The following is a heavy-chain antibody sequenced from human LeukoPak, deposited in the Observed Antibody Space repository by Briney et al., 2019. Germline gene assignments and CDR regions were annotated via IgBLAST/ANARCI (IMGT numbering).Heavy chain of an antibody. D-gene: IGHD6-19*01. CDR1: GGSISSYY. V-gene: IGHV4-4*07. J-gene: IGHJ4*02. CDR2: IYTSGST. CDR3: TRGKVVAGTPGQNSWDY. Sequence: SETLSLTCTVSGGSISSYYWNWIRQPAGKGLEWIGRIYTSGSTNYNPSLKSRVTMSVDTSKNQFTLKLSSVTAADTAVYYCTRGKVVAGTPGQNSWDYWGQGTLVTVSS.